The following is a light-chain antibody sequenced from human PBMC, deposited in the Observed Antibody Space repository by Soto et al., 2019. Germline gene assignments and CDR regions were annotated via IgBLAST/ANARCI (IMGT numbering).Light chain of an antibody. CDR1: QSISTW. CDR3: EQYIIYSRT. Sequence: DIQMTQSPSTLSASVGDRVTITCRASQSISTWLAWYQQKPGEAPNLLIYKASTLRSGVPSRFSGSGSGTEVTLTISSLQPDAFATYYCEQYIIYSRTFGQGTKVDLK. J-gene: IGKJ1*01. CDR2: KAS. V-gene: IGKV1-5*03.